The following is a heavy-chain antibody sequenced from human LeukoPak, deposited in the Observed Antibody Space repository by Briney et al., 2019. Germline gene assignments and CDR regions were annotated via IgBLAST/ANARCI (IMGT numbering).Heavy chain of an antibody. Sequence: GGSLRLSCAASGFTFSSYAMSWVRQAPGKGLEWVSAISGSGGSTYYADSVKGRFTISRDNSKNTLYLQMNSLRAEDTAVYYCAAYYYDRSGYSRSPDAFDIWGQGTMVTVSS. CDR2: ISGSGGST. CDR1: GFTFSSYA. V-gene: IGHV3-23*01. J-gene: IGHJ3*02. CDR3: AAYYYDRSGYSRSPDAFDI. D-gene: IGHD3-22*01.